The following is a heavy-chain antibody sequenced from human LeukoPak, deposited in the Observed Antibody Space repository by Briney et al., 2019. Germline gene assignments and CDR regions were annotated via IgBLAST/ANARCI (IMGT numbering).Heavy chain of an antibody. CDR2: ISWNSGSI. CDR3: ARDYYDSSGYYYEAAFDI. V-gene: IGHV3-9*03. CDR1: GFTFDDYA. D-gene: IGHD3-22*01. Sequence: GRSLRLSCAASGFTFDDYAMHWVRQAPGKGLEWVSGISWNSGSIGYADSVKGRFTVSRDNAKNSLYLQMNSLRAEDMALYYCARDYYDSSGYYYEAAFDIWGQGTMVTVSP. J-gene: IGHJ3*02.